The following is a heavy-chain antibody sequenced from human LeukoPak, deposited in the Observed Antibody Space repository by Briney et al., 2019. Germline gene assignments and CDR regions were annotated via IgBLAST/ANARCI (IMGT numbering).Heavy chain of an antibody. CDR1: GFTFTSYS. D-gene: IGHD2-15*01. Sequence: GGSLRLSCAASGFTFTSYSTNWVRRAPGKGLGWVSSISSSSSYIYYADSVKGRFTISRDNAKNSLYLQMNSLRAEDTAVYYCARRRSGGSCDYWGQGTLVTVSS. CDR2: ISSSSSYI. CDR3: ARRRSGGSCDY. J-gene: IGHJ4*02. V-gene: IGHV3-21*01.